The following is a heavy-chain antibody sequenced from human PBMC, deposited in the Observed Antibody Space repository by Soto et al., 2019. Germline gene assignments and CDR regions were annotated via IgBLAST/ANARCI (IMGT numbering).Heavy chain of an antibody. D-gene: IGHD3-3*01. CDR1: GFTFSSYG. J-gene: IGHJ6*01. V-gene: IGHV3-30*18. Sequence: QVQLVESGGGVVQPGRSLRLSCAASGFTFSSYGMHWVRQAPGKGLEWVAVISYDGSNKYYADSVKGRFTISRDNSKNTLYLQMNSLRAEDTAVYYCAKPSDYDFWSGSVGGMDVW. CDR2: ISYDGSNK. CDR3: AKPSDYDFWSGSVGGMDV.